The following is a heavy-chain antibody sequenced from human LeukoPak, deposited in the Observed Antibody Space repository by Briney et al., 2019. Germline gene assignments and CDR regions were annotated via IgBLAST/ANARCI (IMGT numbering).Heavy chain of an antibody. CDR1: GYTFTSYY. CDR3: ARDMAAYYDFWSGYSARKIPHAFDI. V-gene: IGHV1-46*01. Sequence: ASVKVSCKASGYTFTSYYMHWVRQAPGQGLEWMGIINPSGGSSSYAQKFQGRVTMSVDTSKNQFSLKLSSVTAADTAVYYCARDMAAYYDFWSGYSARKIPHAFDIWGQGTMVTVSS. J-gene: IGHJ3*02. D-gene: IGHD3-3*01. CDR2: INPSGGSS.